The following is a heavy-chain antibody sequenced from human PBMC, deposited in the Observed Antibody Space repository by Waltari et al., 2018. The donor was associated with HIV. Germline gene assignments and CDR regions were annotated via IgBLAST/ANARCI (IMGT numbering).Heavy chain of an antibody. CDR2: INDDGSNK. J-gene: IGHJ4*02. Sequence: VQLMESGGGVVQPGKSLRLSCATSGFTFGSYGIHWVRQAPGKGLEWVAVINDDGSNKFYAESVKGRFLISRDNSKNTLFLQMNSLRDEDTGLYYCARDKAPYSSSSAVDYWGQGTLVTVS. CDR3: ARDKAPYSSSSAVDY. V-gene: IGHV3-33*01. CDR1: GFTFGSYG. D-gene: IGHD6-6*01.